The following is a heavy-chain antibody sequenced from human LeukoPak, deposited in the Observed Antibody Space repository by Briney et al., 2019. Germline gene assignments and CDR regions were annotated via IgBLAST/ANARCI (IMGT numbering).Heavy chain of an antibody. CDR2: IWNDGSNN. CDR3: ARVGRGVYGMDV. J-gene: IGHJ6*02. V-gene: IGHV3-33*01. CDR1: GFTFSSFG. D-gene: IGHD3-10*01. Sequence: PGGSLRLSCAASGFTFSSFGMHWVRQAPGKGLEWVAVIWNDGSNNYYADSVKGRFTISRDNAKNTLYLQMNRLRPEDTAVYYCARVGRGVYGMDVWGQGTTVTVSS.